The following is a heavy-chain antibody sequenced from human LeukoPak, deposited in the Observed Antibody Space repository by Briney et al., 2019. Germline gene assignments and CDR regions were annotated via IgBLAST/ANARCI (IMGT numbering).Heavy chain of an antibody. J-gene: IGHJ4*02. V-gene: IGHV4-34*01. CDR1: GGSFSGYY. CDR2: INHSGST. Sequence: SETLSLTCAVYGGSFSGYYWSWIRQPPGKGLEWIGEINHSGSTNYNPSLKSRVTISVDTSKNQFSLKLSSVTAADTAVYYCARISKVYYYGSGSLPDDRGQGTLVTVSS. CDR3: ARISKVYYYGSGSLPDD. D-gene: IGHD3-10*01.